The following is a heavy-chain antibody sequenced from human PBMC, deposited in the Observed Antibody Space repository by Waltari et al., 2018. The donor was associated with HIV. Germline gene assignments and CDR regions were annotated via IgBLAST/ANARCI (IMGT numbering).Heavy chain of an antibody. D-gene: IGHD2-15*01. V-gene: IGHV3-30*16. J-gene: IGHJ4*02. CDR3: AREVVPYYFDY. CDR2: ISYVGSNK. CDR1: QFSFSRFA. Sequence: QVQLVESGGGVVQPGRYLRLSCAASQFSFSRFAVHWVRQAPGNGLEVVAVISYVGSNKYYADSVRGRFTISIYKSKNTLDLQMNSLRAEDTAVYYCAREVVPYYFDYWGQGTLVTVSS.